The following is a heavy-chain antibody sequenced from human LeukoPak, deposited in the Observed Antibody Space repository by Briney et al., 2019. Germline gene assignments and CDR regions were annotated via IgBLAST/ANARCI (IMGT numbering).Heavy chain of an antibody. J-gene: IGHJ2*01. CDR3: ARAPPFDDYGDFNWYFDL. V-gene: IGHV4-30-2*01. Sequence: SQTLSLTCAVSGGSISSGGYSWSWIRQPPGKGLEWIGYIYHSGSTYYNPSLKSRVTISVGRSKNQFSLKLSSVTAADTAVYYCARAPPFDDYGDFNWYFDLWGRGTLVTVSS. CDR1: GGSISSGGYS. CDR2: IYHSGST. D-gene: IGHD4-17*01.